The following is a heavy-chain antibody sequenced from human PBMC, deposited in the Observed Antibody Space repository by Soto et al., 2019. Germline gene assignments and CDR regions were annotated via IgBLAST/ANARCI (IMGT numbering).Heavy chain of an antibody. V-gene: IGHV4-59*01. CDR2: IYYSGST. CDR1: GGSISSYY. CDR3: ASDKLAWSGYYTGLYYYYYGMDV. Sequence: PSETLSLTCTVSGGSISSYYWSWIRQPPGKGLEWIGYIYYSGSTNYNPSLKSRVTISVDTSKNQFSLKLSSVTAADTAVYYCASDKLAWSGYYTGLYYYYYGMDVWGQGTTVTVSS. J-gene: IGHJ6*02. D-gene: IGHD3-3*01.